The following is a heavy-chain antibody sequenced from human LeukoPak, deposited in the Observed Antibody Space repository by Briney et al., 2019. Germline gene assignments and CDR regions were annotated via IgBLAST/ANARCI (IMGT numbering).Heavy chain of an antibody. CDR2: ISGSGGGT. V-gene: IGHV3-23*01. CDR3: AKDPVVVVVAAYKSPNWFDP. J-gene: IGHJ5*02. Sequence: GGSLRLSCAASGFTFSSYAMSWVRQAPGKGLEWVSAISGSGGGTYYADSVKGRFTISRDNSKNTLYLQMNSLRAEDTAVYYCAKDPVVVVVAAYKSPNWFDPWGQGTLVTVSS. CDR1: GFTFSSYA. D-gene: IGHD2-15*01.